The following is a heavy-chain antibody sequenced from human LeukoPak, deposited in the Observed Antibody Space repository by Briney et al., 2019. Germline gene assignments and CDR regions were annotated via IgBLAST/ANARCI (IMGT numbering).Heavy chain of an antibody. CDR1: GDSISSYY. V-gene: IGHV4-4*09. J-gene: IGHJ4*02. CDR3: ARLTRLSTSPDRYYLNY. D-gene: IGHD6-6*01. CDR2: IYTSGGT. Sequence: SETLSLTCTVSGDSISSYYWSWIRQPPGKGLEWIGYIYTSGGTNYIPSLKGRVTISIDTSKNQFSLKLSSVTAADSAVYYCARLTRLSTSPDRYYLNYWGQGTLVTVSS.